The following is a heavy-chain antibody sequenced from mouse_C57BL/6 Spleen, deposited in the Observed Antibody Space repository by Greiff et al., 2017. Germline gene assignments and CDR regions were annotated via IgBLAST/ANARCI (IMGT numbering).Heavy chain of an antibody. J-gene: IGHJ2*01. CDR3: VRHHDSYYHYFDY. CDR1: GFSFNTYA. CDR2: IRSKSNNYAT. V-gene: IGHV10-1*01. Sequence: EVKLVESGGGLVQPKGSLKLSCAASGFSFNTYAMNWVRQAPGQGLEWVARIRSKSNNYATYYADSVKDRFTISRDDSEGMLYLQMDNVKTEDTAMYYCVRHHDSYYHYFDYWGQGTTLTVSS. D-gene: IGHD2-3*01.